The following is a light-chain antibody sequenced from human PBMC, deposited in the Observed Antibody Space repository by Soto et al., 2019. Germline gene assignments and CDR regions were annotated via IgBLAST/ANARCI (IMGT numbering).Light chain of an antibody. Sequence: EMVLTQPPGTLSLSPGERATLSCRASQSVSSTYLAWYQQKPGQAPRLLIYGASNRATRIPDRFSGSGSGTDFTLTISRLETEDLRVCYCHQFSGSRWTFGQG. CDR2: GAS. V-gene: IGKV3-20*01. CDR3: HQFSGSRWT. J-gene: IGKJ1*01. CDR1: QSVSSTY.